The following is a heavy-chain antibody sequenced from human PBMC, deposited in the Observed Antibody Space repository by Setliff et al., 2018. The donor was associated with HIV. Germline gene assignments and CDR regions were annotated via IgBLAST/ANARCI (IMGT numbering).Heavy chain of an antibody. CDR1: GGYVSDSSYY. CDR2: MYYTESP. CDR3: ARQGLVPLGVHQFDS. D-gene: IGHD3-16*01. J-gene: IGHJ4*02. Sequence: SETLSLTCRVSGGYVSDSSYYWGWIRQAPGKGLEWIGSMYYTESPYYNPSFINRVTISIDTSKNQFSLSLRSVTAADSAVYYCARQGLVPLGVHQFDSWGQGTLVTGSS. V-gene: IGHV4-39*01.